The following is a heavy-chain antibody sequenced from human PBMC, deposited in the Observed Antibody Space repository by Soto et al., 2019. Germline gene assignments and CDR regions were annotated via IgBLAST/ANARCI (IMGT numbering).Heavy chain of an antibody. J-gene: IGHJ3*02. Sequence: PSETLSLTCTVSGGSISSYYWSWIRQPPGKGLEWIGYIYYSGSTNYNPSLKSRVTISVDTSKNQFSLKLSSVTAADTAVYYCARVTSSGPLKGAFDIWGQGTMVTVSS. CDR2: IYYSGST. V-gene: IGHV4-59*01. CDR1: GGSISSYY. D-gene: IGHD6-19*01. CDR3: ARVTSSGPLKGAFDI.